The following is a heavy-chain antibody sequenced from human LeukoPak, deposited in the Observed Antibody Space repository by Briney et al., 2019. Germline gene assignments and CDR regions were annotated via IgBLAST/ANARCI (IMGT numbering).Heavy chain of an antibody. Sequence: SETLSLTCTVSGGSISIYYWSWIRQPPGKGLGWVGDMFYSGSTNYNPSLKSRVTISVDTSKNQFSLKLSSVTAADTAVYYCARSDSSGYYFDYWGQGTLVTVSS. CDR1: GGSISIYY. D-gene: IGHD3-22*01. V-gene: IGHV4-59*08. CDR3: ARSDSSGYYFDY. J-gene: IGHJ4*02. CDR2: MFYSGST.